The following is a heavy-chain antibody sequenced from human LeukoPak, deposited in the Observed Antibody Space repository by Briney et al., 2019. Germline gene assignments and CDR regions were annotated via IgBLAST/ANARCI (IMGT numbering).Heavy chain of an antibody. CDR1: GFTFSRNW. CDR3: VRVSCTNGVCYGFDY. V-gene: IGHV3-7*01. CDR2: IKQDGSEK. Sequence: GGSLRLSCAASGFTFSRNWISWVRQAPGKGLEWVANIKQDGSEKYYVDSVKGRFTISRDNAKNSLYLQMNSLRDEDTAVYYCVRVSCTNGVCYGFDYWGQGTLVTVSS. J-gene: IGHJ4*02. D-gene: IGHD2-8*01.